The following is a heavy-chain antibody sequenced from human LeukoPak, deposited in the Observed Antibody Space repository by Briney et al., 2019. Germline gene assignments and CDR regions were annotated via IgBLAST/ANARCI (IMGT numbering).Heavy chain of an antibody. J-gene: IGHJ4*02. Sequence: PSETLSLTCAVSGGSISSGGYSWSWIRQPPGKGLEWVGSIYYSGSTYYNPSLKSRVTISVDTSKNQFSLKLSSVTAADTAVYYCARLGDSYATDYWGQGTLVTVSS. CDR3: ARLGDSYATDY. CDR1: GGSISSGGYS. D-gene: IGHD5-18*01. CDR2: IYYSGST. V-gene: IGHV4-30-2*03.